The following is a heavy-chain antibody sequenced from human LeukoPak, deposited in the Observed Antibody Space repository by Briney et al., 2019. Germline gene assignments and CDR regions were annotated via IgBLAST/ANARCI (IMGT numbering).Heavy chain of an antibody. CDR3: AKASLITMIVVATFDY. V-gene: IGHV3-23*01. CDR1: GFTFSSYA. D-gene: IGHD3-22*01. CDR2: ISGSGGST. Sequence: GGSLRLTCAASGFTFSSYAVTWVRQAPGKGLEWVSVISGSGGSTYYADSVKGRFTISRDISKNTLYLQMNSLRAEDTAVYYCAKASLITMIVVATFDYWGQGTLVTVSS. J-gene: IGHJ4*02.